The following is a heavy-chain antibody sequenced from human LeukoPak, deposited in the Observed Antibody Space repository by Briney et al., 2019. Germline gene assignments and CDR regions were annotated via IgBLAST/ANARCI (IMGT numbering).Heavy chain of an antibody. CDR1: GYTFTGYY. Sequence: GASVKVSCKASGYTFTGYYMHWVRQAPGQGLEWMGWINPNSGGTNYAQKFQGWVTMTRDTSISTAYMELSRLRSDDTAVYYCARAPTSTYDILTGYYTGYYFDYSGQGTLVTVSS. CDR2: INPNSGGT. CDR3: ARAPTSTYDILTGYYTGYYFDY. J-gene: IGHJ4*02. V-gene: IGHV1-2*04. D-gene: IGHD3-9*01.